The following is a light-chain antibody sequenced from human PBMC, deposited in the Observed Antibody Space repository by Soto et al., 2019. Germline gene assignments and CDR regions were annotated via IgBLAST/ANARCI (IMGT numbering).Light chain of an antibody. CDR3: QSYDSSLSVIYV. CDR2: DNN. V-gene: IGLV1-40*01. CDR1: SSNIGAGYD. Sequence: QSVLTQSPSVSGAPGQRVTLSCTGSSSNIGAGYDVHWYQQLPGAAPKLLIYDNNNRPSGVPDRFSGSKSGASASLAITGLQAEDEDDYYCQSYDSSLSVIYVFGNGTKVTV. J-gene: IGLJ1*01.